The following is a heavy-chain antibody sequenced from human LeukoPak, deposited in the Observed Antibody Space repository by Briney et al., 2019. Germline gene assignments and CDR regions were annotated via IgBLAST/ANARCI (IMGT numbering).Heavy chain of an antibody. CDR3: ARDLSSGSYFKPPHYYYGMDV. V-gene: IGHV3-53*01. Sequence: PGGSLRLSCAASGFTVSSNYMSWVRQAPGKGLEWVSVIYSGGSTYYADSVKGRFTISRDNSKNTLYLQMNSLRAEDTAVYFCARDLSSGSYFKPPHYYYGMDVWGKGTTVTVSS. CDR1: GFTVSSNY. CDR2: IYSGGST. J-gene: IGHJ6*04. D-gene: IGHD3-10*01.